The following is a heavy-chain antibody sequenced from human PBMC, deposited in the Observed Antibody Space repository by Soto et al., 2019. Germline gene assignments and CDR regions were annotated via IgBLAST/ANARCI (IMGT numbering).Heavy chain of an antibody. CDR3: ARDISRMTTYAFDI. V-gene: IGHV3-21*01. J-gene: IGHJ3*02. Sequence: GGSLRLSCAASGFTFSSYSMNWVRQAPGMGLEWVSSISSSSSYIYYADSVKGRFTISRDNAKNSLYLQMNSLRAEDTAVYYCARDISRMTTYAFDIWGQGTMVTVSS. CDR1: GFTFSSYS. CDR2: ISSSSSYI.